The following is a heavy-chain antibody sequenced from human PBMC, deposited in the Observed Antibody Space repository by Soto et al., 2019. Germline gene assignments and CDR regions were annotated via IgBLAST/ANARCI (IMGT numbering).Heavy chain of an antibody. Sequence: ASVKVSCKASGGTFSTDAINWVRQAPGQGLEWMGGIIPLFGTPNYAQKFQGRVTITADESTTTAYMELSSLRSEDKAVYYCARICYDRSAYFYYYGMDGWGQGTTCTVSS. V-gene: IGHV1-69*13. CDR3: ARICYDRSAYFYYYGMDG. CDR2: IIPLFGTP. CDR1: GGTFSTDA. D-gene: IGHD3-22*01. J-gene: IGHJ6*02.